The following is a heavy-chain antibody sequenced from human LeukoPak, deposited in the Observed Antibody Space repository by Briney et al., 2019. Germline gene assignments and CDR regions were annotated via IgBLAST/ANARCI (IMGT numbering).Heavy chain of an antibody. CDR2: IKSKTDGGTT. J-gene: IGHJ4*02. CDR1: GFTFTNAW. Sequence: GGSLRLSCAASGFTFTNAWMNWVRQAPGKGLEWVGRIKSKTDGGTTDYAAPVKGRFTISRDDSKNTLYLQMNSLKTEDTAVYYCTTTPTKYYDFWSAYNDYWGQGTLVTVSS. V-gene: IGHV3-15*07. D-gene: IGHD3-3*01. CDR3: TTTPTKYYDFWSAYNDY.